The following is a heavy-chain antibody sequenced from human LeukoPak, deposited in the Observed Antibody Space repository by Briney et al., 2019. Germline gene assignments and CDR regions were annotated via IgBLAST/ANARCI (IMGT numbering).Heavy chain of an antibody. CDR3: ARYHQGYYSDY. CDR1: GFTFSIYA. CDR2: ITGGGSI. Sequence: GGSLRLSCTASGFTFSIYAMSWVRQAPGKGLEWISYITGGGSIYYTDSVKGRFTISRDNAANSLYLQIDSLKDEDTAIYYCARYHQGYYSDYWGQGTLVTVSS. V-gene: IGHV3-48*02. J-gene: IGHJ4*02. D-gene: IGHD2-2*01.